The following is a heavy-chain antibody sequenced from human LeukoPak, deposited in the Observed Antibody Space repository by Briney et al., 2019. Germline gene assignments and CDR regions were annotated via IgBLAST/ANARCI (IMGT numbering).Heavy chain of an antibody. V-gene: IGHV1-18*01. CDR1: GYTFTSYG. CDR2: ISAYNGNT. J-gene: IGHJ6*02. Sequence: ASVKVSSKASGYTFTSYGISWVRQAPGQGLEWMGWISAYNGNTNYAQKLQGRVTMTTDTSTSTAYMELRSLRSDDTAVYYCARGGCSSTSCYSPYYYGMDVWGQGTTVTVSS. CDR3: ARGGCSSTSCYSPYYYGMDV. D-gene: IGHD2-2*02.